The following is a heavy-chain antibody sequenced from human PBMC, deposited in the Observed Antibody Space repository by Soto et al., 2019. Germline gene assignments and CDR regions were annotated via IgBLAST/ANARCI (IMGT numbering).Heavy chain of an antibody. Sequence: GGSLRLSCAASGFTFSTYTMHWVRQAPGNGLEWVAVVSYDGVNKYYADSVKGRFAISRDNSKNTLYLQVSSLRPEDTAVYYCARDLSSRDGGNSLLDYWGQGTLVTVSS. CDR3: ARDLSSRDGGNSLLDY. J-gene: IGHJ4*02. CDR2: VSYDGVNK. CDR1: GFTFSTYT. D-gene: IGHD2-21*02. V-gene: IGHV3-30*09.